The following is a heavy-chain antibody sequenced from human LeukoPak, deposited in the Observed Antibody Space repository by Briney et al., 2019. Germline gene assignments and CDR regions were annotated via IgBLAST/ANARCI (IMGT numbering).Heavy chain of an antibody. Sequence: PSETLSLTCSVSGGFIGRSSYYWGWTRQPPGKGLEWIGSIYSGGGTYYNPSLKSRVTISVDTSRNQFSLKLGSVTAADTAVYYRARHVSIATGAFTYWGQGTLGTVSS. CDR1: GGFIGRSSYY. CDR3: ARHVSIATGAFTY. V-gene: IGHV4-39*01. J-gene: IGHJ4*02. CDR2: IYSGGGT. D-gene: IGHD6-13*01.